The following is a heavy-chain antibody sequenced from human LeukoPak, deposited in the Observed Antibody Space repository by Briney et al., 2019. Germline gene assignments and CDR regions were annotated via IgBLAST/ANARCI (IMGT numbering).Heavy chain of an antibody. D-gene: IGHD5-18*01. Sequence: SETLSLTCAVYGGSFSGYYWSWIRQPPGKGLEWIGEINHSGSTNYNPSLKSRVTISVDTSKNQFSLKLSSVTAADTAVYYCARGPDAIRGYSYGYRPYYYYGMDVWGQGTTVTVSS. CDR1: GGSFSGYY. CDR3: ARGPDAIRGYSYGYRPYYYYGMDV. J-gene: IGHJ6*02. V-gene: IGHV4-34*01. CDR2: INHSGST.